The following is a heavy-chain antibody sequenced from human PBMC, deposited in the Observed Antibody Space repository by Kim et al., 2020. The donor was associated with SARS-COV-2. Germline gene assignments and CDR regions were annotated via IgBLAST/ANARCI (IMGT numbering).Heavy chain of an antibody. D-gene: IGHD3-10*01. CDR3: AVNYGSGSYQPHSPLDY. V-gene: IGHV3-11*06. Sequence: GGSLRLSCAASGFTFSDYYMSWIRQAPGKGLEWVSYISSSSSYTNYADSVKGRFTISRDNAKNSLYLQMNSLRAEDTAVYYCAVNYGSGSYQPHSPLDYWGQGTLVTVSS. J-gene: IGHJ4*02. CDR2: ISSSSSYT. CDR1: GFTFSDYY.